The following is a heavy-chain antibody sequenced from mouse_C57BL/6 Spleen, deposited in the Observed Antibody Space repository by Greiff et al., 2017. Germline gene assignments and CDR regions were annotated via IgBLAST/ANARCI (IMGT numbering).Heavy chain of an antibody. D-gene: IGHD1-1*01. CDR1: GYAFSSYR. J-gene: IGHJ4*01. Sequence: QVQLQQSGAELVKPGASVKISCKASGYAFSSYRMNWVKQRPGKGLEWIGQIYPGDGDTNYNGKFKGKATLTADKSSSTAYMQLSSLTSEDSAVYFWARGDYYGSSPCAMDYWGQGTSVTVSS. V-gene: IGHV1-80*01. CDR3: ARGDYYGSSPCAMDY. CDR2: IYPGDGDT.